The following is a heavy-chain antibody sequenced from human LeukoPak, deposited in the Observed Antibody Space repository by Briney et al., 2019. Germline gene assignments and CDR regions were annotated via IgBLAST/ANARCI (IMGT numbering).Heavy chain of an antibody. CDR3: AREPLPYGDYGPYYGMDV. V-gene: IGHV1-2*02. Sequence: GASVKVSCKASGSTFTGYYMHWVRQAPGQGLEWMGWINPNSGGINYAQKFQGRVTMTRDTSISTAYMEPSRLRSDDTAVYYCAREPLPYGDYGPYYGMDVWGQGTTVTVSS. J-gene: IGHJ6*02. CDR2: INPNSGGI. D-gene: IGHD4-17*01. CDR1: GSTFTGYY.